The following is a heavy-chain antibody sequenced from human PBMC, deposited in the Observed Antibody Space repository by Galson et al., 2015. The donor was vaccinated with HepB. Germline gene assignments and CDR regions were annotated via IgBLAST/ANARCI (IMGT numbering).Heavy chain of an antibody. J-gene: IGHJ6*02. CDR3: AKAGSSGSYPQSGYYYGMDV. CDR1: GFTFSSYA. CDR2: ISGSGGST. V-gene: IGHV3-23*01. D-gene: IGHD1-26*01. Sequence: SLRLSCAASGFTFSSYAMSWVRQAPGKGLEWVSAISGSGGSTYYADSVKGRFTISRDNSKNTLYLQMNSLRAEDTAVYYCAKAGSSGSYPQSGYYYGMDVWGQGTTVTVSS.